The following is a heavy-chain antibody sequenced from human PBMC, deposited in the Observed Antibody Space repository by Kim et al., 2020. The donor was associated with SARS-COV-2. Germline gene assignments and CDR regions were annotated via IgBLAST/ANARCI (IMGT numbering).Heavy chain of an antibody. J-gene: IGHJ5*02. CDR2: IYPGDSDT. CDR1: GYSFTSYW. D-gene: IGHD3-3*01. V-gene: IGHV5-51*01. CDR3: ARGINYDFWSGPYGGAVVAANNWFDP. Sequence: GESLKISCKGSGYSFTSYWIGWVRQMPGKGLEWMGIIYPGDSDTRYSPSFQGQVTISADKSISTAYLQWSSLKASDTAMYYCARGINYDFWSGPYGGAVVAANNWFDPWGQGTLVTVSS.